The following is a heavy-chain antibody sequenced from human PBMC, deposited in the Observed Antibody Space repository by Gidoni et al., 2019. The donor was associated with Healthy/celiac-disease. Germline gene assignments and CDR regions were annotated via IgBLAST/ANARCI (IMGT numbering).Heavy chain of an antibody. CDR1: GFTLSIYG. J-gene: IGHJ6*04. CDR3: AKDIEAAGTVADV. V-gene: IGHV3-30*18. CDR2: RSYDGSTN. D-gene: IGHD6-13*01. Sequence: QVQLVESGGGGVEPGRSLTLSCAAPGFTLSIYGMHWVRQAPGKGLDGVSIRSYDGSTNYYADSVKGRFTISRDNSKHPLYLQMNSLRAEDTAVYYCAKDIEAAGTVADVWGKGTTVTVSS.